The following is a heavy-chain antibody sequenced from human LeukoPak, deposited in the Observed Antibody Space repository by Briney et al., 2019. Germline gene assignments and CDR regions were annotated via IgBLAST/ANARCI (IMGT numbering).Heavy chain of an antibody. D-gene: IGHD3-10*01. CDR2: IYYGGSA. J-gene: IGHJ4*02. Sequence: SETLSLTCTVSGGSLSSYYWSWIRQPPGKGLEWIGYIYYGGSAKYNPSLKSRVTISVDTSKNQFSLKLSSVTAGDTAVYYCARDNYGSGSYYKYWGQGTLVTVSS. CDR3: ARDNYGSGSYYKY. V-gene: IGHV4-59*01. CDR1: GGSLSSYY.